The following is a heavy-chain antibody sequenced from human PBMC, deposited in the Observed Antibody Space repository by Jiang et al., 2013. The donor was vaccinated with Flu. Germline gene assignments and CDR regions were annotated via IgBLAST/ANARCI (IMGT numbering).Heavy chain of an antibody. J-gene: IGHJ4*02. CDR3: ARDAGTEYSSSTFDY. V-gene: IGHV4-31*03. Sequence: GPGLVKPSQTLSLTCTVSGVSISSGDYYWNWFRQHPGKGLESIGFIYHTGSTYYNPSLKGRVTISADTSKNQFSLKLSSMTAADTAVYYCARDAGTEYSSSTFDYWGRGTLVTVSS. CDR2: IYHTGST. D-gene: IGHD6-6*01. CDR1: GVSISSGDYY.